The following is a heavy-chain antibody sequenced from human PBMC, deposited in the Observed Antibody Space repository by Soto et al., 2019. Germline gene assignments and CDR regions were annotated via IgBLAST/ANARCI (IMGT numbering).Heavy chain of an antibody. Sequence: VQLLESGGGLVQPGGSLRLSCAASGFTFSSYAMSWVRQAPGKGLEWVAVISYDGSNKYYADSVKGRFTISRDNSKNTLYLQMNSLRAEDTAVYYCARARTYYDFWSGIFDYWGQGTLVTVSS. CDR3: ARARTYYDFWSGIFDY. V-gene: IGHV3-30*03. D-gene: IGHD3-3*01. J-gene: IGHJ4*02. CDR2: ISYDGSNK. CDR1: GFTFSSYA.